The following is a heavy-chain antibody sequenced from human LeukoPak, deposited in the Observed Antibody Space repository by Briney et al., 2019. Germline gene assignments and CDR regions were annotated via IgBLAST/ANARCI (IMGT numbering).Heavy chain of an antibody. CDR1: GGSISSSSYY. CDR3: ARGRSSWYGLFDY. V-gene: IGHV4-39*07. D-gene: IGHD6-13*01. J-gene: IGHJ4*02. CDR2: IYYSGST. Sequence: PSETLSLTCTVSGGSISSSSYYWGWIRQPPGKGLEWIGSIYYSGSTYYNPSLKSRVTISVDTSKNQFSLKLSSVTAADTAVYYCARGRSSWYGLFDYWGQGTLVTVSS.